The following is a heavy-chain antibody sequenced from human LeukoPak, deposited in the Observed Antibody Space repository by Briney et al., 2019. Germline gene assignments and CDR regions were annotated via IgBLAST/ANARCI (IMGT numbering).Heavy chain of an antibody. CDR3: ARDFYGSGSPHYYYYMDV. V-gene: IGHV1-69*01. J-gene: IGHJ6*03. CDR2: IIPIFGTA. CDR1: GGTFSSYA. D-gene: IGHD3-10*01. Sequence: EASVKVSCKASGGTFSSYAICWVRQAPGQGLEWMGGIIPIFGTANYAQKFQGRVTITADESTSTAYMELSSLRSEDTAVYYCARDFYGSGSPHYYYYMDVWGKGTTVTISS.